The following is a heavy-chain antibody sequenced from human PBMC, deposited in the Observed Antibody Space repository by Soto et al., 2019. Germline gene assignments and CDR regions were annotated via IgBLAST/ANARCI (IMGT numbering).Heavy chain of an antibody. CDR1: GYSFTGLD. CDR3: ARGVTAGVDY. D-gene: IGHD1-26*01. J-gene: IGHJ4*02. CDR2: MEPSSGRT. Sequence: ASVKVSGKASGYSFTGLDINWVRQTTGQGLEWMGWMEPSSGRTGYAQKFQGRVTMTRDTSINTAYMELSSLTSDDTAFYYCARGVTAGVDYWGQGTLVTVSS. V-gene: IGHV1-8*01.